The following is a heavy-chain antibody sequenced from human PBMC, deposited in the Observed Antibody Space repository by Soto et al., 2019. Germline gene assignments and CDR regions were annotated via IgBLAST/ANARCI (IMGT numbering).Heavy chain of an antibody. V-gene: IGHV3-33*01. Sequence: QEQLVESGGGVVRPGMSLRLACEGSGFSFSTYGMHWVRQSPGKGLQWVAVIWFDGSNTYYADSVKGRFTISRDNSKNTLYLQMNNLRAEDTAVYYCARSIGSGGVVGGFDYWGQGTLVTVSS. J-gene: IGHJ4*02. CDR2: IWFDGSNT. CDR3: ARSIGSGGVVGGFDY. D-gene: IGHD3-16*02. CDR1: GFSFSTYG.